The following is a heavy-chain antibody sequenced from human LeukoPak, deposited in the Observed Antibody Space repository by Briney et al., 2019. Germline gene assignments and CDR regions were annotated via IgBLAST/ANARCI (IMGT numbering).Heavy chain of an antibody. Sequence: GASVKVSCKASGYTFTGYYMHWVRQAPGQGLEWMGWINPNSGGTNYAQKFQGRVTMTRDTSISTAYMELSSLRSEDTAVYYCARGRYYYDSSGYYYGGDFDYWGQGTLVTVSS. CDR2: INPNSGGT. D-gene: IGHD3-22*01. CDR1: GYTFTGYY. V-gene: IGHV1-2*02. CDR3: ARGRYYYDSSGYYYGGDFDY. J-gene: IGHJ4*02.